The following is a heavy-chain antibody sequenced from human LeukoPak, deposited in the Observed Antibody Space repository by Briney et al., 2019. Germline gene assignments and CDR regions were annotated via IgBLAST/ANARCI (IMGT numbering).Heavy chain of an antibody. D-gene: IGHD4-23*01. CDR2: LSGSGASA. CDR3: AKEDYGGNVDY. CDR1: GFTFSIYA. Sequence: PGGSLRLSCAASGFTFSIYAMSWVRQAPGKGPERVSALSGSGASAYYADSVKGRFTISRDNSKNTLYLQMNSLRAEDTAVYYCAKEDYGGNVDYWGQGTLVTVSS. V-gene: IGHV3-23*01. J-gene: IGHJ4*02.